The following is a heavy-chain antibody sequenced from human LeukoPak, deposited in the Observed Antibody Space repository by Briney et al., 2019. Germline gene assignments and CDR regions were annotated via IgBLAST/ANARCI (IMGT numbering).Heavy chain of an antibody. Sequence: GGSLRLSCAASGFTFSSYAMSWVRQAPGKGLEWVSAISGSGGSTYYAESVKGRFTISRDNSKNTLYLQMNSLRAEDTAVYYCAKDLTGEYYYDSSGYLDWGQGTLVTVSS. D-gene: IGHD3-22*01. V-gene: IGHV3-23*01. CDR3: AKDLTGEYYYDSSGYLD. J-gene: IGHJ4*02. CDR2: ISGSGGST. CDR1: GFTFSSYA.